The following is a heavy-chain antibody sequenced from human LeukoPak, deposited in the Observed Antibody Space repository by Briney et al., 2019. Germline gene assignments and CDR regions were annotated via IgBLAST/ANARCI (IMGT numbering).Heavy chain of an antibody. CDR1: GFTFSRYT. V-gene: IGHV3-64D*06. D-gene: IGHD1-26*01. CDR2: ISSNGGST. Sequence: AGGSLRLSCSASGFTFSRYTMHWVCQAPGKGLEYVSAISSNGGSTYYADSVKDRFTIYRDNSKNTLYLQMSSLRAEDTAVYYCARERGGSYQGCFDYWGQGTLVTVSS. CDR3: ARERGGSYQGCFDY. J-gene: IGHJ4*02.